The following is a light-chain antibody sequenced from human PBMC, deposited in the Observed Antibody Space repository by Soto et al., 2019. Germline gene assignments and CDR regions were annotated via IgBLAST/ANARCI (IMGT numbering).Light chain of an antibody. CDR3: SSSAGSNYIV. V-gene: IGLV2-8*01. Sequence: QSVLTQPPSASGSPGQSVAISCTGSSNDVGGYNYVSWYQQHPGKAPQLMIYEVNKRPSGVPDRFSGSKSGNTASPTVSGLQAEDEADYYCSSSAGSNYIVFGTGTKVTVL. CDR1: SNDVGGYNY. CDR2: EVN. J-gene: IGLJ1*01.